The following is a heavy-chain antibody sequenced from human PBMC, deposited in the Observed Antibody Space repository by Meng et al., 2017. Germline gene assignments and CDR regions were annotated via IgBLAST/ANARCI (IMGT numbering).Heavy chain of an antibody. CDR3: ARDPHYYDSRGEFDP. Sequence: VHLVQSGAEVKKPWASVKVSCKASGYICTSYVMHWVRQAPGKRLEWMGWINAGNGNTKYSQKFQGRVTIIRDTSASTAYMELSSLRSEDTAVYYCARDPHYYDSRGEFDPWGQGTLVTVSS. J-gene: IGHJ5*02. V-gene: IGHV1-3*01. D-gene: IGHD3-22*01. CDR1: GYICTSYV. CDR2: INAGNGNT.